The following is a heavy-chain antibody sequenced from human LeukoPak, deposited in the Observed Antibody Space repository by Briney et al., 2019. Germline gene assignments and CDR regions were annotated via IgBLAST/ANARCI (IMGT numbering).Heavy chain of an antibody. CDR2: ISGSGSNT. J-gene: IGHJ4*03. CDR1: GFSFSSNG. CDR3: AKDFSCDFLSEYFDF. Sequence: GGSLRLSCAASGFSFSSNGMSWVRQAPGQGLEWVASISGSGSNTYYADSVKGRFTISRDNSKNTAYLQMNSLRAEYTAVDYCAKDFSCDFLSEYFDFWGQGTLVTVSS. V-gene: IGHV3-23*01. D-gene: IGHD3-3*01.